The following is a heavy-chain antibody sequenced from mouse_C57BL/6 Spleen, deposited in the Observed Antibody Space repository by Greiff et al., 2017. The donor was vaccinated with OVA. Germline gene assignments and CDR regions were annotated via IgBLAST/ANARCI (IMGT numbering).Heavy chain of an antibody. J-gene: IGHJ3*01. CDR1: GYTFTDYE. CDR3: TRLDYGNYVWFAY. Sequence: LQESGAELVRPGASVTLSCKASGYTFTDYEMHWVKQTPVHGLEWIGAIDPETGGTAYNQKFKGKAILTADKSSSTAYMELRSLTSEDSAVYYCTRLDYGNYVWFAYWGQGTLVTVSA. V-gene: IGHV1-15*01. CDR2: IDPETGGT. D-gene: IGHD2-1*01.